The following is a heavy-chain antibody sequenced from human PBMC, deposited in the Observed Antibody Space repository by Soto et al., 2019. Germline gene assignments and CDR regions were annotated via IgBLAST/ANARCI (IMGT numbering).Heavy chain of an antibody. J-gene: IGHJ4*01. CDR1: GYTFTRYG. CDR2: IIPIFGTA. CDR3: DRGTFFDYYDSSGYYYVY. Sequence: SVKVSCKTSGYTFTRYGISWVRQAPGEGQEWMGGIIPIFGTANYAQKFQGRVTITADESTSTAYMELSSLRSEDTAVDYCDRGTFFDYYDSSGYYYVYWG. V-gene: IGHV1-69*13. D-gene: IGHD3-22*01.